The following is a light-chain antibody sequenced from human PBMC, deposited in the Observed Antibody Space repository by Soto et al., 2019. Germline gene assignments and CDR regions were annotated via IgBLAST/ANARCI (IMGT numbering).Light chain of an antibody. CDR3: CSYAGSYTYV. CDR2: DVS. J-gene: IGLJ1*01. V-gene: IGLV2-11*01. Sequence: QSVLPQPRSLSGSLEQSVTICCTGTSRDVCGYNYVSWYQQHPGKAPKLMIYDVSKRPSGVPDRFSGSKSGNTASLTISGLQAEDEADYYCCSYAGSYTYVFGTGTKATVL. CDR1: SRDVCGYNY.